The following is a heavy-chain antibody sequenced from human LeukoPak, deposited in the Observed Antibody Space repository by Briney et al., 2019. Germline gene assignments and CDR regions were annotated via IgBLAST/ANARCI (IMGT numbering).Heavy chain of an antibody. D-gene: IGHD3-10*01. CDR2: IYSGGST. CDR1: GFTVSSNY. Sequence: GGSLRLSCAASGFTVSSNYMSWVRQAPGKGLEWVSVIYSGGSTYYADSVKGRFTISRDNAKNSLYLQMNSLRAEDTAVYYCARGSLVHYYGSGSYRIRAGFDSWGQGTLVTVSS. CDR3: ARGSLVHYYGSGSYRIRAGFDS. J-gene: IGHJ4*02. V-gene: IGHV3-66*01.